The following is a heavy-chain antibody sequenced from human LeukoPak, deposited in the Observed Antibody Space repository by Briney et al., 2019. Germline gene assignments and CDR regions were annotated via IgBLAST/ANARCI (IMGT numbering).Heavy chain of an antibody. J-gene: IGHJ4*02. Sequence: HTGGSLRLSCAASGFTFSSYGMSWVRQAPGKGLEWVSAISGSGGSTYYADSVKGRFTISRDNSKNTLYLQMNSLRAEDTAVYYCAKLNYDSSGYYLYYFDYWGQGTLVTVSS. CDR2: ISGSGGST. V-gene: IGHV3-23*01. D-gene: IGHD3-22*01. CDR3: AKLNYDSSGYYLYYFDY. CDR1: GFTFSSYG.